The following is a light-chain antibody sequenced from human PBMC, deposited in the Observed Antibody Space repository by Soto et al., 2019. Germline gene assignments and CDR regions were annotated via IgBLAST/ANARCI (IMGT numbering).Light chain of an antibody. J-gene: IGKJ4*01. CDR1: QGICTR. CDR3: PQDNHGPIT. CDR2: GAS. Sequence: EVVMTQSPATLSVSPGEVATLSCRASQGICTRLAWYQQRPGQAPRLIICGASNRATGLPARFSGSGSGTEFTLTISSLQSEDFAVYYCPQDNHGPITFGGGTNVEI. V-gene: IGKV3-15*01.